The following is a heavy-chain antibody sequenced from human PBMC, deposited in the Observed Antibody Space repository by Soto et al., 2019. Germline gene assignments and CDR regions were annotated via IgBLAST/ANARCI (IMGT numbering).Heavy chain of an antibody. CDR3: AREAGSWTTYYYYGMDV. CDR2: ISYDGSNK. D-gene: IGHD6-13*01. V-gene: IGHV3-30-3*01. Sequence: HPGGSLRLSCAASGFTFSSYAMHWVRQAPGKGLEWVAVISYDGSNKYYADSVKGRFTISRDNSKNTLYLQMNSLRAEDTAVYYCAREAGSWTTYYYYGMDVWGQGTTVTVSS. J-gene: IGHJ6*02. CDR1: GFTFSSYA.